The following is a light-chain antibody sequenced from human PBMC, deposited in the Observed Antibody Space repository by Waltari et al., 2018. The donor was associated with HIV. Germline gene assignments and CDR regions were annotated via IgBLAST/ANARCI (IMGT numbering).Light chain of an antibody. CDR1: TSDFDTFNF. CDR2: EVY. V-gene: IGLV2-14*01. J-gene: IGLJ3*02. Sequence: HSALTQPASVSGSPGQSITISCTGPTSDFDTFNFVSWYQQSPGRAPKLLIFEVYSRPSGVSERFAGSKSGDTASLTSSALRAEDEADYFCSSYSARGFVAFGGGTKVTVL. CDR3: SSYSARGFVA.